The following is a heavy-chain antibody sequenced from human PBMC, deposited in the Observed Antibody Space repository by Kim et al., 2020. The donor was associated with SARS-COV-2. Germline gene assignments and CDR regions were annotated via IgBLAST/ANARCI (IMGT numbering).Heavy chain of an antibody. CDR3: AREREGVYYYDSSGLYYYYYMDV. D-gene: IGHD3-22*01. J-gene: IGHJ6*03. Sequence: ASVKVSCKASGYTFTSYAMNWVRQAPGQGLEWMGWINTNTGNPTYAQGFTGRFVFSLDTSVSTAYLQISSLKAEDTAVYYCAREREGVYYYDSSGLYYYYYMDVWGKGTTVTVSS. CDR2: INTNTGNP. CDR1: GYTFTSYA. V-gene: IGHV7-4-1*02.